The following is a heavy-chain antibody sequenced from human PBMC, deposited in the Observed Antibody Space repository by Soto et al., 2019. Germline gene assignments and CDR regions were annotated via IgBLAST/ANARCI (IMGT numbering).Heavy chain of an antibody. CDR2: IIPIFGTA. CDR3: ASVSSMMTPSWFDP. J-gene: IGHJ5*02. V-gene: IGHV1-69*06. CDR1: GGTFSSYA. D-gene: IGHD3-22*01. Sequence: QVQLVQSGAEVKKPGSSVKVSCKASGGTFSSYAISWVRQAPGQGLEWMGWIIPIFGTANYAQKFQGRVTLTADKATRTASMALRSLRSEDPAVYDCASVSSMMTPSWFDPWGQGTLVTVSS.